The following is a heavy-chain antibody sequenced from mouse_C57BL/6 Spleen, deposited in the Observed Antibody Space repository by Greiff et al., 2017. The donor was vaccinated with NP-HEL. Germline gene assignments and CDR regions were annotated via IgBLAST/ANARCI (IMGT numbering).Heavy chain of an antibody. CDR2: IYWDDDK. CDR1: GFSLSTSGMG. CDR3: ARSRAYGSSPHWYFDV. V-gene: IGHV8-12*01. D-gene: IGHD1-1*01. J-gene: IGHJ1*03. Sequence: QVTLKVSGPGILQSSQTLSLTCSFSGFSLSTSGMGVSWIRQPSGKGLEWLAHIYWDDDKRSNPSLKSRLTISKDTSRNQVFLKITSVDTADTATYYCARSRAYGSSPHWYFDVWGTGTTVTVSS.